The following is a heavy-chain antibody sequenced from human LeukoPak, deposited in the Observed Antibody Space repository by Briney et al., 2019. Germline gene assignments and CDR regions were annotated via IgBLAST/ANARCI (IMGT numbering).Heavy chain of an antibody. CDR3: ARGCAPVFYYYMDV. CDR1: GFTFSSYS. J-gene: IGHJ6*03. CDR2: ISSSSSTI. V-gene: IGHV3-48*01. D-gene: IGHD3-16*01. Sequence: GGSLRLSCAASGFTFSSYSMNWVRQAPGKGLEWVTYISSSSSTIYYADSVKGRFTISRDNAKNSLYLQMNSLRAEDTAVYYCARGCAPVFYYYMDVWGKGTTVTVSS.